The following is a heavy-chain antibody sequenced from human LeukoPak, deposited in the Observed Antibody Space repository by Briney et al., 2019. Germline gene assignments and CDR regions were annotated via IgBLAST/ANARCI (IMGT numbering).Heavy chain of an antibody. CDR1: GYTFTSYG. CDR2: ISAYNGNT. D-gene: IGHD3-10*01. V-gene: IGHV1-18*01. J-gene: IGHJ4*02. CDR3: ARVTGGSGSYYFDY. Sequence: ASVKVSCKASGYTFTSYGISWVRQAPGQGLEWMGWISAYNGNTNYAQKLQGRVTMTTDPSTSTAYMELRSLRSDDTAVYYCARVTGGSGSYYFDYWGQGTLVTVSS.